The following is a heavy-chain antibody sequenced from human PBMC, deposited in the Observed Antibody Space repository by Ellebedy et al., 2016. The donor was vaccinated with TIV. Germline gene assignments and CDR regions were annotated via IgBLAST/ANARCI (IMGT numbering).Heavy chain of an antibody. CDR2: ISGSGGST. CDR1: GFTFSSYA. J-gene: IGHJ3*02. CDR3: AKHSGSYLQGAFDI. V-gene: IGHV3-23*01. D-gene: IGHD1-26*01. Sequence: GESLKISXAASGFTFSSYAMSWVRQAPGKGLEWVSAISGSGGSTYYADSVKGRFTISRDNSKNTLYLQMNSLRAEDTAVYYCAKHSGSYLQGAFDIWGQGTMVTVSS.